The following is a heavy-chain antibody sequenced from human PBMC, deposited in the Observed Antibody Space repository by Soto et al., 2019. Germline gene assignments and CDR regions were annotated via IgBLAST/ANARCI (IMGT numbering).Heavy chain of an antibody. J-gene: IGHJ6*02. D-gene: IGHD6-19*01. Sequence: EVQLVESGGGLVQPGRSLRLSCAASGFTFDDYAMHWVRQAPGKGLEWVSGISWNSGSIGYADSVKGRFTISRDNAKNSLYLQMNSLGDEDTALYYCAAHSSGWYREYYYCGMDVWGQGTTVTVSS. CDR2: ISWNSGSI. CDR1: GFTFDDYA. CDR3: AAHSSGWYREYYYCGMDV. V-gene: IGHV3-9*01.